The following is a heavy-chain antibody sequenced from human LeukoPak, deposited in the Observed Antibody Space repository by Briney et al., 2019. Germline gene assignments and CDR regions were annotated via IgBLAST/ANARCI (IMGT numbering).Heavy chain of an antibody. Sequence: GGSLRLSCIASGFTFCDYGMTWFRQAPGKGLEWVSHIRSKAYGGTTEYAASVKGRFTISRDDSKSIAYLQMSSLKTEDTAVYYCTRGYDSSGWLFDYWGQGTLVTVSS. CDR2: IRSKAYGGTT. D-gene: IGHD6-19*01. CDR3: TRGYDSSGWLFDY. CDR1: GFTFCDYG. V-gene: IGHV3-49*03. J-gene: IGHJ4*02.